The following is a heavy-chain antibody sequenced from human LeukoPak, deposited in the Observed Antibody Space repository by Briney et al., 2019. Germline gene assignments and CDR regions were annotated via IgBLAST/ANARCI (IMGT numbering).Heavy chain of an antibody. J-gene: IGHJ4*02. CDR3: ARVTSWYLFDY. D-gene: IGHD6-13*01. CDR2: IYYSGST. V-gene: IGHV4-30-4*08. Sequence: SETLSLTCTVSGGSISSGDYYWSWIRQPPGKGLEWIGYIYYSGSTYYNPSLKSRVTISVDTSKNQFSLKLSSVTAADTAVYYCARVTSWYLFDYWGQGTLVTVSS. CDR1: GGSISSGDYY.